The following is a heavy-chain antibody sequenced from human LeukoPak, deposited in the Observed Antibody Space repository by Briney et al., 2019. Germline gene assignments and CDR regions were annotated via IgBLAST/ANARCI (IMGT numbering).Heavy chain of an antibody. D-gene: IGHD6-19*01. CDR1: GGSISSYY. CDR2: IYYSGST. CDR3: ARSTYSSGWYQSDY. Sequence: SETLSLTCTVSGGSISSYYWSWIRQPPGKGLEWIGYIYYSGSTNYNPSLKSRVTISVDTSKNQFSLKLSSVTAADTAVYYCARSTYSSGWYQSDYWGQGTLVTVFS. J-gene: IGHJ4*02. V-gene: IGHV4-59*01.